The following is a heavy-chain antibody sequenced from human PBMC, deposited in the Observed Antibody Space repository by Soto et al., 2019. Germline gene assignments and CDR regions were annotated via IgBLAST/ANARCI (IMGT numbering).Heavy chain of an antibody. CDR1: GGSFSGYY. D-gene: IGHD6-13*01. CDR2: INHSGST. CDR3: ARGTGKYSSSWYYYYYYGMDV. V-gene: IGHV4-34*01. Sequence: SETLSLTCAVYGGSFSGYYWSWIRQPPGKGLEWIGEINHSGSTNYNPSLKSRVTISVDTSKNQFSLKLSSVTAADTAVYYCARGTGKYSSSWYYYYYYGMDVWGQGTTVTV. J-gene: IGHJ6*02.